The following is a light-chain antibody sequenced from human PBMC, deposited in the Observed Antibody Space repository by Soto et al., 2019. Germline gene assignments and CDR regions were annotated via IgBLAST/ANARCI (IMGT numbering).Light chain of an antibody. CDR2: DTT. Sequence: QAVVTQAPSLTVSPGGTVTLTCASSTGAVSSGNYPIWFQQKPGQAPRALIYDTTNKHSWTPARFSGSLLGGKAALTLSGAQPEDEADYYCLLSYTDGRPVFGGGTKLTVL. V-gene: IGLV7-46*01. CDR3: LLSYTDGRPV. CDR1: TGAVSSGNY. J-gene: IGLJ2*01.